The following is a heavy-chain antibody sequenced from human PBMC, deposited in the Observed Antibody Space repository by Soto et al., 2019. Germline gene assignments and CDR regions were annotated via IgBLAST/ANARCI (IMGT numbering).Heavy chain of an antibody. CDR3: VRQVIDYLHGLVDV. Sequence: QVQLQQSGPRLVKPSETLSLTCTVSSGPDRSHNWGWIRQPPGRGLEWIGYVYYTGDTAYNPSLRGRFTISADTSTTDISFTLTSVTAADTAVYYCVRQVIDYLHGLVDVWGQGTTVSVSS. CDR1: SGPDRSHN. D-gene: IGHD4-17*01. J-gene: IGHJ6*02. CDR2: VYYTGDT. V-gene: IGHV4-59*08.